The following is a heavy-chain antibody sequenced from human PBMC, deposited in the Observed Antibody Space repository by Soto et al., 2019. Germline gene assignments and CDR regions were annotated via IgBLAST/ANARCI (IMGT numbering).Heavy chain of an antibody. V-gene: IGHV1-69*06. J-gene: IGHJ5*02. CDR2: IIPIFGTA. CDR1: GGTFSSYA. CDR3: AINWNYYDSSGYLPAGWFDP. D-gene: IGHD3-22*01. Sequence: ASVKVSCKASGGTFSSYAISWVRQAPGQGLEWMGGIIPIFGTANYAQKFQGRVTITADKSTSTAYMELSSLRSEDTAVYYCAINWNYYDSSGYLPAGWFDPWGQGTLVTVSS.